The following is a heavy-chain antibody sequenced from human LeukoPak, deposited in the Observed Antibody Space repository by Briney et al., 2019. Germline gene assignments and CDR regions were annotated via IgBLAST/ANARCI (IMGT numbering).Heavy chain of an antibody. CDR1: GGSISGYY. D-gene: IGHD3-22*01. J-gene: IGHJ4*02. V-gene: IGHV4-59*01. CDR3: ARGGGNYGFDY. Sequence: SETLSLTCTVSGGSISGYYWSWIRQPPGKGLEWIGYIYYSGSTNYNSSLRSRVTISLDMSKNQFSLNLSSVTAADTAVYYCARGGGNYGFDYWGREPWSPSPQ. CDR2: IYYSGST.